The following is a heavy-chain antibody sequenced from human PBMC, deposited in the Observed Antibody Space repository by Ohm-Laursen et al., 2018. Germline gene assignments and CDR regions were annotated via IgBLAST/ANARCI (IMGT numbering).Heavy chain of an antibody. V-gene: IGHV3-21*01. CDR1: GFSFSVYS. CDR2: ISSSSTYI. D-gene: IGHD2/OR15-2a*01. Sequence: GSLRLSCTASGFSFSVYSMNWVRQAPGKGLEWVSSISSSSTYIYYADSVKGRFTISRDNAKNSLYLQMNSLRAEDTAVYYCARNIGSQTLPAFDIWGQGTMVTVSS. J-gene: IGHJ3*02. CDR3: ARNIGSQTLPAFDI.